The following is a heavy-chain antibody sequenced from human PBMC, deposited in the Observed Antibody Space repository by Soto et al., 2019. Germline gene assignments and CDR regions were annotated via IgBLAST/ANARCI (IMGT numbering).Heavy chain of an antibody. CDR1: GFTFSSYA. V-gene: IGHV3-30-3*01. CDR2: ISYDGSNK. Sequence: PGGSLRLSCAASGFTFSSYAMHWVRQAPGKGLEWVAVISYDGSNKYYADSVKGRFTISRDNSKNTLYLQMNSLRAEDTAVYYCARDRLRYFDWLLRRGGYFDYWGQGTLVNVSS. J-gene: IGHJ4*02. D-gene: IGHD3-9*01. CDR3: ARDRLRYFDWLLRRGGYFDY.